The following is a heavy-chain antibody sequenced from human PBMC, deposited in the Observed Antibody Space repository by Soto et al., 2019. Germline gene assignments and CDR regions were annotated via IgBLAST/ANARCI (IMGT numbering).Heavy chain of an antibody. V-gene: IGHV4-31*03. D-gene: IGHD1-20*01. CDR1: GGSISSGSYY. CDR3: ARITVRDPGWYFDL. J-gene: IGHJ2*01. CDR2: IYYTGRT. Sequence: QVQLQESGPGLVKPSQTLSLTCTVSGGSISSGSYYWSWIRHHPGKDLEWIGYIYYTGRTYYNPSHRARVTISVDTSKNQSSLTLSYVTAADTAVDCCARITVRDPGWYFDLWGRGTLVPVS.